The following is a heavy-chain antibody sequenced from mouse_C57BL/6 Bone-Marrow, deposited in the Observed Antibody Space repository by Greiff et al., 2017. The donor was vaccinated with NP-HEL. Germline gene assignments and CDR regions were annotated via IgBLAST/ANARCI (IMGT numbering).Heavy chain of an antibody. Sequence: QVQLQQPGAELVMPGASVKLSCKASGYTFTSYWMHWVKQRPGQGLEWIGEIDPSDSYTNYNQKFKGKSTLTVDKSSSTAYMQLSSLTSVDSAVYYCARRSKYYGSSYVYYAMDYWGQGTSVTVSS. CDR3: ARRSKYYGSSYVYYAMDY. CDR1: GYTFTSYW. D-gene: IGHD1-1*01. J-gene: IGHJ4*01. CDR2: IDPSDSYT. V-gene: IGHV1-69*01.